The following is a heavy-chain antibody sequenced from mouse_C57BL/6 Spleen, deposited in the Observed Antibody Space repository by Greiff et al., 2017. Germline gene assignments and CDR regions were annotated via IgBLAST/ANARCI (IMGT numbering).Heavy chain of an antibody. CDR2: INPNHGGT. CDR3: ARGGNDGYYVGFAY. V-gene: IGHV1-18*01. D-gene: IGHD2-3*01. Sequence: VQLQQSGPELVKPGASVKIPCKASGYTFTDYNMDWVKQSHGKSLEWIGDINPNHGGTIYNQKFKGKATLTVDKSSSTAYMELRSLTSEDTAVYYCARGGNDGYYVGFAYWGQGTLVTVA. J-gene: IGHJ3*01. CDR1: GYTFTDYN.